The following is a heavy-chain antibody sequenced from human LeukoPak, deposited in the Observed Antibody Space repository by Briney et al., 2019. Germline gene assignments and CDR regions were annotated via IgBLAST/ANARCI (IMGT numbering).Heavy chain of an antibody. D-gene: IGHD1-14*01. V-gene: IGHV4-59*01. Sequence: SETLSLTCTVSGGSISSYYWSWIRQPPGKGLEWIGYIYYSGSTNYNPSLKSRVTISVDTSKNQFSLKLSSVTAADTAVYYCNLQQDPRREPSGQPDRGLYYYYYMDVWGKGTTVTVSS. CDR3: NLQQDPRREPSGQPDRGLYYYYYMDV. CDR1: GGSISSYY. CDR2: IYYSGST. J-gene: IGHJ6*03.